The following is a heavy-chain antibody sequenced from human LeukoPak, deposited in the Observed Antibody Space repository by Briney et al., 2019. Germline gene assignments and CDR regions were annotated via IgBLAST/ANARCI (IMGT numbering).Heavy chain of an antibody. CDR1: EFTFSTYG. J-gene: IGHJ4*02. CDR2: ISYDGSNK. Sequence: PGGSLRLSCAASEFTFSTYGMHWVRQAPGKGLEWVTVISYDGSNKYYADSVKGRFTISRDNSKNTLYLHMNSLRAEDTAVYYCASGVPDNWNIPFDYWGQGTLVTVSS. V-gene: IGHV3-30*19. CDR3: ASGVPDNWNIPFDY. D-gene: IGHD1/OR15-1a*01.